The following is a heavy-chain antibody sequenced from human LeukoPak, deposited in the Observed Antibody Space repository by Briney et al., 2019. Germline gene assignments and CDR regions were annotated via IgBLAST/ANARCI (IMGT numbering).Heavy chain of an antibody. CDR1: GFTFSSYW. D-gene: IGHD2-2*01. V-gene: IGHV3-7*01. J-gene: IGHJ3*02. CDR2: IKQDGSEK. CDR3: ARDREYQLDDAFDI. Sequence: PGGSLRLSCAASGFTFSSYWMSWVRQAPGKGLEWVANIKQDGSEKYYVDSVKGRFTISRDNAKNSLYLQMNSLRAEDTAVYYCARDREYQLDDAFDIWGQGTMVTVSS.